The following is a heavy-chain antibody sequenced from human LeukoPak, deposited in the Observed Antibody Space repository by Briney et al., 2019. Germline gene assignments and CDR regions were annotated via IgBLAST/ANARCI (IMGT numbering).Heavy chain of an antibody. D-gene: IGHD3-22*01. CDR1: GYTFTGYY. CDR3: ARSTQTVSYYYDSSGYPGDFDY. Sequence: GASVKVSCKASGYTFTGYYMHWVRQAPGQGLEWMGIINPSGGSTSYAQKFQGRVTMTRDMSTSTVYMELSSLRSEDTAVYYCARSTQTVSYYYDSSGYPGDFDYWGQGTLVTVSS. V-gene: IGHV1-46*01. CDR2: INPSGGST. J-gene: IGHJ4*02.